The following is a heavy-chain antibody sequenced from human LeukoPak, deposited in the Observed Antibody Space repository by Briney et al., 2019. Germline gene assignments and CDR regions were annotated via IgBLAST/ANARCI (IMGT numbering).Heavy chain of an antibody. Sequence: GGSLRLSCAASGFTFSSYAMHWVRQAPGKGLEWVAVIWYDGSNKYYADSVKGRFTISRDNSKNTLYLQMNSLRAEDTAVYYCARDDGSGDYAFDYWGQGTLVTVSS. V-gene: IGHV3-33*08. J-gene: IGHJ4*02. CDR2: IWYDGSNK. CDR1: GFTFSSYA. CDR3: ARDDGSGDYAFDY. D-gene: IGHD4-17*01.